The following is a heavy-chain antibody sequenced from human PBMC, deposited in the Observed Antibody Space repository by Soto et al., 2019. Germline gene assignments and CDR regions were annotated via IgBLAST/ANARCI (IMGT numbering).Heavy chain of an antibody. CDR2: ISYDGSNK. CDR1: GFTFSSYA. Sequence: GGSLRLSCAASGFTFSSYAMHWVRQAPGKGLEWVAVISYDGSNKYYADSVKGRFTISRDNSKNTLYLQMNSLRAEDTAVYYCASPGGYSYGCFDYWGQGTLVTVSS. D-gene: IGHD5-18*01. J-gene: IGHJ4*02. V-gene: IGHV3-30-3*01. CDR3: ASPGGYSYGCFDY.